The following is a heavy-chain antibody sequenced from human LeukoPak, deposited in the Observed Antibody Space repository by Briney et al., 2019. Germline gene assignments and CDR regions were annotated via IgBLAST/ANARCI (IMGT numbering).Heavy chain of an antibody. J-gene: IGHJ3*02. CDR1: GYTLTELS. D-gene: IGHD1-1*01. CDR2: FDPEDGET. CDR3: ATDPGAGTTAFLAFDI. Sequence: ASVEVSCKVSGYTLTELSMHWVRQAPGKGLEWMGGFDPEDGETIYAQKFQGRVTMTEDTSTDTAYMELSSLRSEDTAVYYCATDPGAGTTAFLAFDIWGQGTMVTVSS. V-gene: IGHV1-24*01.